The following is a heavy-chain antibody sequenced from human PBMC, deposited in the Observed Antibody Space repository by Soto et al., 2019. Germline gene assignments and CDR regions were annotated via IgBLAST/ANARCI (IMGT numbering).Heavy chain of an antibody. CDR2: IWSDGSNI. D-gene: IGHD6-19*01. J-gene: IGHJ4*02. CDR1: GFTFSSYG. V-gene: IGHV3-33*08. CDR3: AKGGRQWLVKSDFNY. Sequence: GGSLRLSCAASGFTFSSYGMHWVRQAPGKGLEWVSDIWSDGSNIYYADSVKGRFTISRDNAKNSLYLQMNSLRAEDTAVYYCAKGGRQWLVKSDFNYWGQGALVTVAS.